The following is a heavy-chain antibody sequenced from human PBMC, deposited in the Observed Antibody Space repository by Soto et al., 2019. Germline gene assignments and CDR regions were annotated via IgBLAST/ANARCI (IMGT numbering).Heavy chain of an antibody. CDR3: ARGGWDIVATYAFDI. CDR2: ISSSSSYI. J-gene: IGHJ3*02. Sequence: GGSLRLSCAASGFTFSSYSMNWVRQAPGKGLEWVSSISSSSSYIYYADSVKGRFTISRDNAKNSLYLQMNSLRAEDTAVYYCARGGWDIVATYAFDIWGQGTMVTVSS. V-gene: IGHV3-21*01. CDR1: GFTFSSYS. D-gene: IGHD5-12*01.